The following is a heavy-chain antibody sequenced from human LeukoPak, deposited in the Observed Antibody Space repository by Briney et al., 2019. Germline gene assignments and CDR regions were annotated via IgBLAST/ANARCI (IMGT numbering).Heavy chain of an antibody. CDR2: IWSDSTNK. V-gene: IGHV3-33*01. CDR3: ARDLLRTVTTFHCEY. J-gene: IGHJ4*02. D-gene: IGHD4-17*01. CDR1: GFTFSTYA. Sequence: GGSLRLSCAASGFTFSTYAMHWVRQAPGKGLEWVAVIWSDSTNKYYADSVRGRFTISRDNSKNTLYLQMSSLRAEDTAMYYCARDLLRTVTTFHCEYLGQGTLATVSS.